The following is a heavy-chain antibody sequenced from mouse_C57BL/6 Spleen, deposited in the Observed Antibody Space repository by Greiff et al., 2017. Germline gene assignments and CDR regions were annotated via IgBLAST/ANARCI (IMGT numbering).Heavy chain of an antibody. J-gene: IGHJ2*01. CDR3: ARWAYYVSGEGYFGY. D-gene: IGHD1-1*01. CDR2: IYPNDGGT. CDR1: GYTFTSYW. V-gene: IGHV1-53*01. Sequence: QVQLQQPGAELVKPGASVKLSCKASGYTFTSYWMHWVKQRPGQGLEWIGDIYPNDGGTNYNEKFKGKATLTEDKSSSTAYMQLSSLTSEDSAVYYCARWAYYVSGEGYFGYWGQGTTVTAAS.